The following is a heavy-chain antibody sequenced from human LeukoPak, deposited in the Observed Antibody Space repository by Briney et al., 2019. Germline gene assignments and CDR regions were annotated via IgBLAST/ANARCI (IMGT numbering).Heavy chain of an antibody. D-gene: IGHD6-19*01. Sequence: SQTLSLTCTVSGGSISSGDYYWSWIRQPPGKGLEWIGSIYYSGSTNYNPSLKSRVTISVDTSKNQFSLKLSSVTAADTAVYYCARSRYSSGWYEAFDIWGQGTMVTVSS. V-gene: IGHV4-30-4*08. CDR2: IYYSGST. CDR3: ARSRYSSGWYEAFDI. J-gene: IGHJ3*02. CDR1: GGSISSGDYY.